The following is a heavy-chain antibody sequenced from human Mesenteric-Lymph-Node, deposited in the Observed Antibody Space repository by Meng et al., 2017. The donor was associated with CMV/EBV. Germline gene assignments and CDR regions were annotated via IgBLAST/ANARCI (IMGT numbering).Heavy chain of an antibody. D-gene: IGHD3-3*01. Sequence: SETLSLTCTVSSYSISSAYYWGWIRQPPGKGLEWIGSIFHSGSTSYNPSLKSRVTIFLDTSKNQFSLKLSSVTAADTAVYYCARHYDFWSGYYEDINWFDPWGQGTLVTVSS. V-gene: IGHV4-38-2*02. CDR3: ARHYDFWSGYYEDINWFDP. J-gene: IGHJ5*02. CDR1: SYSISSAYY. CDR2: IFHSGST.